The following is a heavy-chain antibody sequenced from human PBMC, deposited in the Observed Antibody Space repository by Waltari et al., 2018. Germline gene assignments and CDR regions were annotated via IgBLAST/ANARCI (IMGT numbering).Heavy chain of an antibody. CDR2: SNSDGSST. Sequence: EVQLVESGGGLVQPGGSLRLSCAASGFTYSVYWMHWVRQAPGKGLVWFSRSNSDGSSTSYADSVKGRFTISKDNAKNTVYLQMNSLRAEDTAIYYCARGARRTSVTTGWWYFDVWGRGTLVTVSS. CDR3: ARGARRTSVTTGWWYFDV. J-gene: IGHJ2*01. D-gene: IGHD4-17*01. V-gene: IGHV3-74*01. CDR1: GFTYSVYW.